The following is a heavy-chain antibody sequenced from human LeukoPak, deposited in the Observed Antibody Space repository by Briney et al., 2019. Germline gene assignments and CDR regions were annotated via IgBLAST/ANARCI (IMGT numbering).Heavy chain of an antibody. CDR3: ARDGYSSSWYWFDP. V-gene: IGHV4-4*07. CDR2: IYTSGST. CDR1: GGSISSYY. D-gene: IGHD6-13*01. Sequence: SETLSLTCTVSGGSISSYYWSWIRQPAGKGLEWIGRIYTSGSTNYNPSLKSRVTMSVDTSKNQFSLKLSSVTAADTAVYYCARDGYSSSWYWFDPWGQGTLVTVSS. J-gene: IGHJ5*02.